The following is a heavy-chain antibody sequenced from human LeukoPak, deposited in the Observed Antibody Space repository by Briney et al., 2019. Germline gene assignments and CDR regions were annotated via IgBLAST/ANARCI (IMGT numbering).Heavy chain of an antibody. V-gene: IGHV6-1*01. Sequence: SQTLSLTCAISGDSVSSNSAAWNWIRQSPSRGLEWLGRTYYRSKWYNGYAVSVKSRITINPDTSKNQFSLQLNSVTPEDTAVYYCAREIGGNSGGGTYYFDYWGQGTLVTVSS. J-gene: IGHJ4*02. CDR3: AREIGGNSGGGTYYFDY. D-gene: IGHD4-23*01. CDR1: GDSVSSNSAA. CDR2: TYYRSKWYN.